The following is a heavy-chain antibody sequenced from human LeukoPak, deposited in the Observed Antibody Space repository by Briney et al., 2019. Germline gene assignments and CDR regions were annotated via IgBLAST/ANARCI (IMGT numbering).Heavy chain of an antibody. CDR1: GFTFSSYS. V-gene: IGHV3-48*04. CDR2: ISSSSSTI. Sequence: PGGTLRLSCAASGFTFSSYSMNWVRQAPGKGLEWVSYISSSSSTIYYADSVKGRFTISRDNAKNSLYLKMNSRRAEDTAVYYCARVGYCSGGSCRYVDFWGQGTLVTVSS. D-gene: IGHD2-15*01. CDR3: ARVGYCSGGSCRYVDF. J-gene: IGHJ4*02.